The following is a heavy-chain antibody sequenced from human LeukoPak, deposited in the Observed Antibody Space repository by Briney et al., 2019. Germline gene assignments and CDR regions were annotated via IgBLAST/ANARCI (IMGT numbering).Heavy chain of an antibody. CDR1: GFTFSSYS. CDR2: ISSSSSYI. V-gene: IGHV3-21*01. Sequence: GGSLRLSCAASGFTFSSYSMNWVRQAPGKGLEWVSSISSSSSYIYYADSVKGRFTISRDNAKNSLYLQMNSLRAEDTAVYYCARDSAWDYGDYEDAFDIWGQGTMVTVSS. J-gene: IGHJ3*02. CDR3: ARDSAWDYGDYEDAFDI. D-gene: IGHD4-17*01.